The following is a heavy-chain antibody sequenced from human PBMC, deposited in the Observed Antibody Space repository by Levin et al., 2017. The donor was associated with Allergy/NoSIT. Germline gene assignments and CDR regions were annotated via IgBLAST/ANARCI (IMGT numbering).Heavy chain of an antibody. D-gene: IGHD3-16*01. V-gene: IGHV3-23*01. CDR3: AKGEGTSMTVTGGLDY. CDR2: TSDSGGSP. Sequence: PGGSLRLSCAASGFTFSTYAMNWVRQAPGKGLEWVSGTSDSGGSPYYADSVRGRFTISRDNSKNTLYLQLNSLRADDTAVYYCAKGEGTSMTVTGGLDYWGQGTLVTVSS. J-gene: IGHJ4*02. CDR1: GFTFSTYA.